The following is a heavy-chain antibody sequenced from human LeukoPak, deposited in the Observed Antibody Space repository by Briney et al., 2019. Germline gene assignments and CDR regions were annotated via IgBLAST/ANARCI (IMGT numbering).Heavy chain of an antibody. D-gene: IGHD2-8*01. V-gene: IGHV1-46*01. CDR3: ASVYLYGMDV. CDR2: INPSGGGT. Sequence: ASVKVSWKASGYSLTTYYMHWVRQAPGQGLEWMAIINPSGGGTKYAQKFQGRVTMTRDTPTNTVYMELSSLRTEDTAVYYCASVYLYGMDVWGQGTTVTVSS. CDR1: GYSLTTYY. J-gene: IGHJ6*02.